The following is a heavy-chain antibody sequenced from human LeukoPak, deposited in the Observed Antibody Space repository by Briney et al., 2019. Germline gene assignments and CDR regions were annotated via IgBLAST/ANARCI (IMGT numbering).Heavy chain of an antibody. CDR2: ISGSGGST. D-gene: IGHD2-2*01. J-gene: IGHJ6*03. CDR3: AKVSSVADFDIVVVPAATDYYYYYMDV. CDR1: GFTFSSYA. V-gene: IGHV3-23*01. Sequence: HTGGSLRLSCAASGFTFSSYAMSWVRQAPGKGLEWVSAISGSGGSTYYADSVKGRFTISRDNSKNTLYLQMNSLRAEDTAVYYCAKVSSVADFDIVVVPAATDYYYYYMDVWGKGTTVTVSS.